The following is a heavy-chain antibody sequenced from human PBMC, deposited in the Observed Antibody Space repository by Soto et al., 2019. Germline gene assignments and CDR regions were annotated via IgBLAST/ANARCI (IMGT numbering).Heavy chain of an antibody. CDR2: LSGSGVST. CDR3: AKGGGSKDYYDTSGYYLYYYYAMDV. V-gene: IGHV3-23*01. CDR1: GFTFSSYA. J-gene: IGHJ6*02. Sequence: EVQLLESGGGLVQPGGSLRLSCAASGFTFSSYAMTWVRQAPGKGLEWVSALSGSGVSTYYADSVKGRFTISRDNSKNKLYLQRNSLRAEDTAVYYCAKGGGSKDYYDTSGYYLYYYYAMDVWGQGTTVTVSS. D-gene: IGHD3-22*01.